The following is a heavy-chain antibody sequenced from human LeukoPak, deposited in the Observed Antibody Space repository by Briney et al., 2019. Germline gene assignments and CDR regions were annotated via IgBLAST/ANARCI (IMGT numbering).Heavy chain of an antibody. CDR1: GFTFSSHT. J-gene: IGHJ4*02. CDR2: ISGSSDYI. CDR3: ARDYGPTDY. V-gene: IGHV3-21*01. Sequence: GGSLRLSCAASGFTFSSHTMNWVRQAPVKGLEWVSSISGSSDYIYYADSVKGRFTISRDNAKNSLYLQMNSLRVEDTAVCYCARDYGPTDYWGQGTLVTVSS. D-gene: IGHD3-10*01.